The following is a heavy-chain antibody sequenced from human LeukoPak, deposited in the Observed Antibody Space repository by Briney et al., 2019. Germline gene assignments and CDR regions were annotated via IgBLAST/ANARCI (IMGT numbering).Heavy chain of an antibody. CDR3: ARARYSSGWSLDY. J-gene: IGHJ4*02. D-gene: IGHD6-19*01. CDR1: GGSFSGYY. Sequence: SETLSLTCAVYGGSFSGYYWSWIRQPPGKGLEWIGEINHSGSTNYNPSLKSRVTISVDTSKNQFSLKLSSVTAADTAVYYCARARYSSGWSLDYWGQGNLVTVSS. V-gene: IGHV4-34*01. CDR2: INHSGST.